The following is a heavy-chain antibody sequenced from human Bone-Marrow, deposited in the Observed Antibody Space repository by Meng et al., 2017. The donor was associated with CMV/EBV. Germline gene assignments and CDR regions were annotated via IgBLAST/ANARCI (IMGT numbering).Heavy chain of an antibody. D-gene: IGHD1-7*01. CDR3: TRNYRRAFDI. V-gene: IGHV4-34*01. CDR1: GGSSSGYY. J-gene: IGHJ3*02. Sequence: SETLSLTCAVYGGSSSGYYWSWIRQPPGKGLEWIGEINHSGSTNYNPSLKSRVTISVDTSKNQFSLKLSSVTAADTAVYYCTRNYRRAFDIWGQGTMVTVSS. CDR2: INHSGST.